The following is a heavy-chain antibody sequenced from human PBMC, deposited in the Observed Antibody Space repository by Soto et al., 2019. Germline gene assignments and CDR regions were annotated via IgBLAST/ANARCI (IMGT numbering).Heavy chain of an antibody. CDR3: TRDGWGGASYY. V-gene: IGHV3-49*04. D-gene: IGHD3-16*01. CDR2: IRSKTYGATT. J-gene: IGHJ4*02. Sequence: GGSLRLSCTTSGFTFGDYAVSWVRQAPGRGLEWVGFIRSKTYGATTDYAASVTGRFTISRDDSKSVAYLQMNSLKTEDTAVYYCTRDGWGGASYYWGQGTLVTVSS. CDR1: GFTFGDYA.